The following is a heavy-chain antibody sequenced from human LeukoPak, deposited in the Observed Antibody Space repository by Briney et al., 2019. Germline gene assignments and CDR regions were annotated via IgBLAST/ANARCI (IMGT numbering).Heavy chain of an antibody. Sequence: GGSLRLSCAASGFTFSTYSMNWVRQAPGKGLEWVSYISSRSSTIYYVDSVKGRFTISRDNAKNSLYLQMNSLRAEDTAVYYCARDLDTYYGMDAWGQGTTVTVSS. V-gene: IGHV3-48*01. D-gene: IGHD5-18*01. CDR3: ARDLDTYYGMDA. J-gene: IGHJ6*02. CDR2: ISSRSSTI. CDR1: GFTFSTYS.